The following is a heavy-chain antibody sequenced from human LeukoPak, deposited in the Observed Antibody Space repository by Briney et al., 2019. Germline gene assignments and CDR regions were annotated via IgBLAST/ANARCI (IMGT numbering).Heavy chain of an antibody. CDR3: AKESGSRSYGAYFPH. CDR1: GFTFSSHG. D-gene: IGHD6-13*01. V-gene: IGHV3-30*18. J-gene: IGHJ1*01. Sequence: PGRSLRLSCAASGFTFSSHGTQWVRQAPGKGLEWVAVISYDGSTKYYADSVKGRFTISRDNSKSTLYLQMNSLRAEDTAVYYCAKESGSRSYGAYFPHWGQGTLVTVSS. CDR2: ISYDGSTK.